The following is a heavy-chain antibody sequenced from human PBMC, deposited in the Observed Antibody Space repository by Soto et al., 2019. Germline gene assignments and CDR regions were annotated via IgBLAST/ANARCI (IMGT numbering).Heavy chain of an antibody. J-gene: IGHJ4*02. CDR2: ISSSSSYV. CDR3: AMARQKDIVVVPAALVGY. CDR1: GFTFSSYS. V-gene: IGHV3-21*01. Sequence: EVQLVESGGGLVKPGGSLRLSCAASGFTFSSYSMNWVRQSPGKGLEWVSSISSSSSYVYYADSVKGRFTISRDNAKNSLYLQMNSLRAEDTAVYYCAMARQKDIVVVPAALVGYWGQGTLVTVSS. D-gene: IGHD2-2*01.